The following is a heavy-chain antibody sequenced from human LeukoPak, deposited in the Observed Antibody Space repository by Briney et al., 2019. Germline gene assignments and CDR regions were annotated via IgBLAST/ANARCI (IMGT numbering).Heavy chain of an antibody. Sequence: ASVKVSCKASGGTFSSYAISWVRQAPGQGLEWMGGIIPIFGTANYAQKFQGRVTITADKSTSTAYMELSSLRSEDTAVYYCARGIAVAGSKAYYYYYMDVWGKGTTVTVSS. J-gene: IGHJ6*03. V-gene: IGHV1-69*06. CDR2: IIPIFGTA. D-gene: IGHD6-19*01. CDR1: GGTFSSYA. CDR3: ARGIAVAGSKAYYYYYMDV.